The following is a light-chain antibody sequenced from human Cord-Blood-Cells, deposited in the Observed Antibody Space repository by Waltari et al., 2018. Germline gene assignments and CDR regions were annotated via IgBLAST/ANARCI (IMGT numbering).Light chain of an antibody. CDR3: SSYTSSSTVV. CDR1: STDVGGYKY. J-gene: IGLJ2*01. V-gene: IGLV2-14*01. Sequence: QSALTQSASVSRSPGQPLTIACTGTSTDVGGYKYFPWYQQHPGKAPKLMIYDGSNRPSGVSNRFSGSKSGNTASLTISGLQAEDEADYYCSSYTSSSTVVFGGGTKLTVL. CDR2: DGS.